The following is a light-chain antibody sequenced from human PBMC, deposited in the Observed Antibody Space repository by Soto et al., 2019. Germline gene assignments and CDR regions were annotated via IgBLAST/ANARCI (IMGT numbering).Light chain of an antibody. Sequence: QTVLTQPPSVSVAPGQRVTMSWTGGSSNIGAGYDVHWYQQRPGTGPKLLIFGNINRPSGVPDRFSGSKSGTSASLAITGLQAEDEGDYYCQSYDRTLSDRYGFGTGTKVTVL. J-gene: IGLJ1*01. CDR1: SSNIGAGYD. CDR3: QSYDRTLSDRYG. V-gene: IGLV1-40*01. CDR2: GNI.